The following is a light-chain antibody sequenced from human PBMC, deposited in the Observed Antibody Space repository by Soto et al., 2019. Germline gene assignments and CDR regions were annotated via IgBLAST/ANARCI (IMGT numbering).Light chain of an antibody. CDR1: SSDVGGYNY. V-gene: IGLV2-14*01. CDR2: EVS. CDR3: AAWDDSLTGPAV. Sequence: QSVLTQPASVSGSPGQSITISCTGTSSDVGGYNYVSWYQQHPGKAPKLMIYEVSNRPSGVSNRFSGSKSGNTASLTISGLQAEDEADYYCAAWDDSLTGPAVFGGGTKLTVL. J-gene: IGLJ2*01.